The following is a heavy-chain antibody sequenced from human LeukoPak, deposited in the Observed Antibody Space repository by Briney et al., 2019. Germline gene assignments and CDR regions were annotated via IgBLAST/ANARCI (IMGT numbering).Heavy chain of an antibody. V-gene: IGHV4-59*01. CDR2: IYYSGST. J-gene: IGHJ4*02. CDR3: ARAGPDILTGNGFDY. Sequence: PSETLSLTCTVSGGSISSYYWSWIRQPPGKGLEWIGYIYYSGSTNYNPSLKSRVTISVDTSKNQFSLKLSSVTAADTAVYYCARAGPDILTGNGFDYWGQGTLVTVSS. CDR1: GGSISSYY. D-gene: IGHD3-9*01.